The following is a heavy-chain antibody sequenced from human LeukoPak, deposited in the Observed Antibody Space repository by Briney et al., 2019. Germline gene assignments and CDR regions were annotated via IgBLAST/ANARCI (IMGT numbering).Heavy chain of an antibody. CDR2: ISGSGGTT. CDR1: GFTFSSHG. CDR3: AKNLRSMPPLPLDY. J-gene: IGHJ4*02. V-gene: IGHV3-23*01. Sequence: GGSLRLSCARSGFTFSSHGMSWVRQAPGKGLEWVLAISGSGGTTYYADSVKDRFTISRDNSKRTVFLQMTNLRVDDTAVYYCAKNLRSMPPLPLDYWGQGTLVTVSS. D-gene: IGHD2-2*01.